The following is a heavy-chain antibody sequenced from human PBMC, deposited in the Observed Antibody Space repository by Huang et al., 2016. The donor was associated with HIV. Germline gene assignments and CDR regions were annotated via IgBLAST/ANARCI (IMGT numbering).Heavy chain of an antibody. Sequence: QVQLVQSGAEVKKPGASVKVSCKASGYTFTGYYMHWVRQAPGQGLDGRGWINPNSGGTNYAQKFQGRVTMTRETSISTAYMELSRLRSDDTAVYYCAAGVVPAADYYYYYGMDVWGQGTTVTVSS. V-gene: IGHV1-2*02. J-gene: IGHJ6*02. CDR3: AAGVVPAADYYYYYGMDV. CDR1: GYTFTGYY. CDR2: INPNSGGT. D-gene: IGHD2-2*01.